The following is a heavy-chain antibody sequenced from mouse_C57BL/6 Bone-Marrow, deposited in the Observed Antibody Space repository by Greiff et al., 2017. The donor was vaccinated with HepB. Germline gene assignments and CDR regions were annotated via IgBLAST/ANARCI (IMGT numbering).Heavy chain of an antibody. CDR3: ARWNIYGYDGGYYFDY. Sequence: QVQLQQSGPELVKPGASVKISCKASGYAFSSSWMNWVKQRPGKGLEWIGRIYPGDGDTNYNGKFKGKATLTADKSSSTAYMQLSSLTSEDSAVYFCARWNIYGYDGGYYFDYWGQGTTLTVSS. V-gene: IGHV1-82*01. CDR1: GYAFSSSW. D-gene: IGHD2-2*01. J-gene: IGHJ2*01. CDR2: IYPGDGDT.